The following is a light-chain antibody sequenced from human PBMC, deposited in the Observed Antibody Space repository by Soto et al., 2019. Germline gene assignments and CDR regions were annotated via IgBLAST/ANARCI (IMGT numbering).Light chain of an antibody. CDR2: AAS. Sequence: DIQLTQSPSSLSASVGDRVTITCRASQGISSYLAWYQQKPGKAPKLLIYAASTLQSGVPSRFSGSGSGTDFTLTTSSLQPEDFATYYCQQLNSYPITFGQGTRLEI. J-gene: IGKJ5*01. CDR3: QQLNSYPIT. CDR1: QGISSY. V-gene: IGKV1-9*01.